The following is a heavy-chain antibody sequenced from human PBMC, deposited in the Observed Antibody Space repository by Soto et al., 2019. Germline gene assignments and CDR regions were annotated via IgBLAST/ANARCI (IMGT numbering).Heavy chain of an antibody. CDR1: GYTFTSYD. CDR2: MNPNSGNT. V-gene: IGHV1-8*01. Sequence: ASVKVSCKASGYTFTSYDINWVRQATGQGLEWMGWMNPNSGNTGYAQKFQGRVTMTRNTSISTAYMELSSLRSEDTAVYYCARGLLDRLDGSGSYDMNYWGQGTLVTVSS. D-gene: IGHD3-10*01. J-gene: IGHJ4*02. CDR3: ARGLLDRLDGSGSYDMNY.